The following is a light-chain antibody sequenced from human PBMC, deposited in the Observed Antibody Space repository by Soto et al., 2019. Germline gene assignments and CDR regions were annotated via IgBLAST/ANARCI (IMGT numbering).Light chain of an antibody. J-gene: IGKJ1*01. CDR3: QQYGSSPKT. CDR1: QSVSSS. Sequence: EIVLTQSPATLSLSPGERATLSCRASQSVSSSLAWYQQKPGQAPRLLIYDASNRATGIPARFSGSGSGTDFTLTISRLEPEDFAVYYCQQYGSSPKTFGQGTKVDIK. CDR2: DAS. V-gene: IGKV3-20*01.